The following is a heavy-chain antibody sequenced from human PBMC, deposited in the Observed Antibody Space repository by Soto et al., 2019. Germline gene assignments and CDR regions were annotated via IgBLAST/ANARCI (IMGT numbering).Heavy chain of an antibody. CDR1: GGSFSGYY. J-gene: IGHJ6*02. Sequence: PSETLSLTCAVYGGSFSGYYWSWIRQPPGKGLEWIGEINHSGSTNYNPSLKSRVTISVDTSKNQFSLKLSSVTAADTAVYYCARTRVKGYCSGGSCYGNYYYYGMDVWGQGTTVTGSS. CDR2: INHSGST. V-gene: IGHV4-34*01. D-gene: IGHD2-15*01. CDR3: ARTRVKGYCSGGSCYGNYYYYGMDV.